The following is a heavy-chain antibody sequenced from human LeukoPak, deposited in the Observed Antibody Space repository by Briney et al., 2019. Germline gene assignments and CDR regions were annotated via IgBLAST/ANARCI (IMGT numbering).Heavy chain of an antibody. J-gene: IGHJ5*02. CDR3: AGHPLYSISMFDP. V-gene: IGHV4-4*09. CDR1: GGSISSYY. CDR2: IYTSGST. D-gene: IGHD6-6*01. Sequence: SETLSLTCTVSGGSISSYYWSWIRQPPGKGLEWIGYIYTSGSTNYNPSLKSRVTISVDTSKNQFSLKLSSVTAADTAVYYCAGHPLYSISMFDPWGQGTLVTVSS.